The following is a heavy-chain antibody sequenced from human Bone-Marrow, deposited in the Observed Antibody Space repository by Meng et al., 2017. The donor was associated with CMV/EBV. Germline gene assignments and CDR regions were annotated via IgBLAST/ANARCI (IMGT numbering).Heavy chain of an antibody. J-gene: IGHJ6*02. V-gene: IGHV4-59*01. D-gene: IGHD3-3*01. CDR1: GGSISSYY. CDR3: ARDPGAHYDFWSGYYSGYYYGMDV. CDR2: IYYSGST. Sequence: SETLSLTCTVSGGSISSYYWSWIRQPPGKGLEWIGYIYYSGSTNYNPSLKSRVTISVDTSKNQFSLKLSSVTAADTAVYYCARDPGAHYDFWSGYYSGYYYGMDVWGQGTTVTVSS.